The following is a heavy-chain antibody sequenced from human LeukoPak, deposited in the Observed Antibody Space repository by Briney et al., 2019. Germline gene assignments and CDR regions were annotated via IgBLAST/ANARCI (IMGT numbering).Heavy chain of an antibody. CDR3: AREEAGTAFDY. V-gene: IGHV4-4*07. CDR2: IYTSGST. Sequence: SETLCLSCTVSGGSISSYYWSWIRQPAGKGLEWIGRIYTSGSTNYNPSLKSRVTMSVDTSKNQFSLKLSSVTAADTAVYYCAREEAGTAFDYWGQRAIAAVSS. CDR1: GGSISSYY. J-gene: IGHJ4*02. D-gene: IGHD1/OR15-1a*01.